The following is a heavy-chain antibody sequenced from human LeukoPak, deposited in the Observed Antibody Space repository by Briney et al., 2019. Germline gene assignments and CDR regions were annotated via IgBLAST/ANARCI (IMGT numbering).Heavy chain of an antibody. D-gene: IGHD6-13*01. V-gene: IGHV3-7*01. CDR3: ARLGAAADNY. Sequence: GGSLRLSCAASGFNFNNYWMTWVRQPPGKGLEWVANIQRDGSEKNYVDSVEGRFTISRDNAKNALFLQMNSLRAEDTALYYCARLGAAADNYWGQGTLVTVSS. CDR1: GFNFNNYW. CDR2: IQRDGSEK. J-gene: IGHJ4*02.